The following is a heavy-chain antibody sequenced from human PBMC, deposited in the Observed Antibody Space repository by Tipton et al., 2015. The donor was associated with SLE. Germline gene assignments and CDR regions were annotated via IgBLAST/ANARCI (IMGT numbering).Heavy chain of an antibody. CDR2: IYYSGST. CDR3: GRVSLRTSGHFDL. CDR1: GGSISSGSYY. Sequence: TLSLTCTVSGGSISSGSYYWSWIRQPPGKGLEWIGYIYYSGSTNYNPSLKGRVTISIDTSKNQFSLNLTSVIAADTAVYYCGRVSLRTSGHFDLWGRSTLVTVPA. D-gene: IGHD3-16*02. J-gene: IGHJ2*01. V-gene: IGHV4-61*01.